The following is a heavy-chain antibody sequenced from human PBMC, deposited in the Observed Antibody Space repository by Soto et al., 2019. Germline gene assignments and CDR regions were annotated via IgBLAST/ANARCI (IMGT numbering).Heavy chain of an antibody. J-gene: IGHJ5*02. CDR2: ISHDGGDK. D-gene: IGHD6-19*01. CDR3: AKDLYGAGWYNYFDP. CDR1: GFTFSTTG. V-gene: IGHV3-30*18. Sequence: QVHLVESGGGVVQPGRSLRLSCAASGFTFSTTGMHWVRQAPGKGLEWVAMISHDGGDKHYTDSVKGRFTISRDTSNNTLYLQMNSLRPEDTAMYHCAKDLYGAGWYNYFDPWGQGTLVTVSS.